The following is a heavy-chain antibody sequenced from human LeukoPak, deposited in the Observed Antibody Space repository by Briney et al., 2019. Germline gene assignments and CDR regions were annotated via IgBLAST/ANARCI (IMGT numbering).Heavy chain of an antibody. V-gene: IGHV4-59*12. D-gene: IGHD2-15*01. CDR3: ARDMVVVVVATRINWFDP. J-gene: IGHJ5*02. CDR1: GGSISSYY. Sequence: SETLSLTCTVSGGSISSYYWSWIRQPPGKGLEWIGYIYYSGSTNYNPSLKSRVTISVDTSKNQFSLKLSSVTAADTAVYYCARDMVVVVVATRINWFDPWGQGTLVTVSS. CDR2: IYYSGST.